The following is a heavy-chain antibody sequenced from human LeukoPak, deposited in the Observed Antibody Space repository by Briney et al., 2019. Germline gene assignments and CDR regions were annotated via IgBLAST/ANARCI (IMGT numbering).Heavy chain of an antibody. J-gene: IGHJ4*02. V-gene: IGHV3-74*01. CDR2: INSDGSST. CDR1: GFTFSSYW. CDR3: ARGVDSSSWYGWSSGWYGLDY. Sequence: GGSLRLSCAASGFTFSSYWMHWVRQAPGKGLVRVSRINSDGSSTSYADSVKGRFTISRDNAKNTLYLQMNSLRAEDTAVYYCARGVDSSSWYGWSSGWYGLDYWGQGTLVTVSS. D-gene: IGHD6-13*01.